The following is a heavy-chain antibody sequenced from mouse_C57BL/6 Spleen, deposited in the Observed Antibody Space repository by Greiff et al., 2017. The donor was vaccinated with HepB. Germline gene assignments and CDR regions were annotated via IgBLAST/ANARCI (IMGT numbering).Heavy chain of an antibody. Sequence: EVKLQESGPELVKPGASVKMSCKASGYTFTDYNMHWVKQSHGKSLEWIGYINPNNGGTSYNQKFKGKATLTVNKSSRTAYMELRSLTSEDSAVYYCAREGGQLRPRVNAMDYWGHGTSVTVSS. V-gene: IGHV1-22*01. CDR1: GYTFTDYN. CDR2: INPNNGGT. D-gene: IGHD3-2*02. CDR3: AREGGQLRPRVNAMDY. J-gene: IGHJ4*01.